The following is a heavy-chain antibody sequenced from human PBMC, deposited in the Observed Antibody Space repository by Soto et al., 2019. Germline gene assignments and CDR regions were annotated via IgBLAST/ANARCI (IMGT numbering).Heavy chain of an antibody. CDR2: INPNSGGT. D-gene: IGHD3-3*01. CDR1: GYTFTGYY. J-gene: IGHJ6*02. Sequence: ASVKVSCKASGYTFTGYYMHWVRQAPGRGLEWMGWINPNSGGTNYAQKFQGWVTMTRDTSISTAYMELSRLRSDDTAVYYCARDQPTIRQDYDFWSGYYRRDYYYGMDVWGQGTTVTVSS. CDR3: ARDQPTIRQDYDFWSGYYRRDYYYGMDV. V-gene: IGHV1-2*04.